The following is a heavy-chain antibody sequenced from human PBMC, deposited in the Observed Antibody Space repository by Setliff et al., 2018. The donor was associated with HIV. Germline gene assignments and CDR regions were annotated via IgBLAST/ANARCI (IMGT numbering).Heavy chain of an antibody. V-gene: IGHV4-34*01. Sequence: TSETLSLTCALYGGSFSDYYWSWIRQPPGMGLEWIGEVNRGRRTNYNSSLKSRVTISIDTSRNQFSLTVSSVTAADTAVYYCARDGDSGTLYDAFDIWGQGTMVTVSS. D-gene: IGHD1-26*01. CDR1: GGSFSDYY. CDR3: ARDGDSGTLYDAFDI. CDR2: VNRGRRT. J-gene: IGHJ3*02.